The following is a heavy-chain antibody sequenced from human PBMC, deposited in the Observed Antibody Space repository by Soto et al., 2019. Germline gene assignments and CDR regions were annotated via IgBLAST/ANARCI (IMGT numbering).Heavy chain of an antibody. Sequence: SETLSLTCTVSGGSISSYYWSWIRQPPGKGLEWIGYIYYSGSTNYNPSLKSRVTISVDTSKNQFSLKLSSVTAADTAVYYCARGLLLGTLDYWGQGTLVTVSS. V-gene: IGHV4-59*01. CDR3: ARGLLLGTLDY. CDR2: IYYSGST. J-gene: IGHJ4*02. CDR1: GGSISSYY. D-gene: IGHD1-7*01.